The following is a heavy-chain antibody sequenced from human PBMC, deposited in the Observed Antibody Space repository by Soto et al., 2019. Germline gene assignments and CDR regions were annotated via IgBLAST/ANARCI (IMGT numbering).Heavy chain of an antibody. D-gene: IGHD2-15*01. CDR3: ARDSLGYCSGGSCFLFDY. J-gene: IGHJ4*02. Sequence: SETLSLTCAISGDSVSSNSAAWNWIRQSPSRGLEWLGRTYYRSKWYNDYAVSVKSRITINPDTSKNQFSLQLNSVTPEDTAVYYCARDSLGYCSGGSCFLFDYWGQGTLVTVSS. CDR1: GDSVSSNSAA. V-gene: IGHV6-1*01. CDR2: TYYRSKWYN.